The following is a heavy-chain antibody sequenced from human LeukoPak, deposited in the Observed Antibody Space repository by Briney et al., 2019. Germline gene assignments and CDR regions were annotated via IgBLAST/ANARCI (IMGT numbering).Heavy chain of an antibody. Sequence: SGGSLRLSCAASGFTFSNYAMTWVRQAPGKGLEWVSALSGSGGSAYYADSVKGRFTISRDNSKNTLYLQVNSLRAEDTAVYYCAKGRYESSGFNWAAWGQGTLVTVSS. V-gene: IGHV3-23*01. CDR2: LSGSGGSA. D-gene: IGHD3-22*01. CDR1: GFTFSNYA. J-gene: IGHJ4*02. CDR3: AKGRYESSGFNWAA.